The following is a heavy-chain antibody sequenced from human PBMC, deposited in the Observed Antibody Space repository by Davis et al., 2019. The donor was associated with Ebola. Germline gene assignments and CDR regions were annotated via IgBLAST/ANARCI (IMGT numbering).Heavy chain of an antibody. CDR2: ISAYNGNT. Sequence: AASVKVSCKASGYTFTSYAMHWVRQAPGQGLEWMGWISAYNGNTNYAQKLQGRVTMTTDTSTSTAYMELRSLRSDDTAVYYCAGRTYNLFDYWGQGTLVTVSS. CDR3: AGRTYNLFDY. D-gene: IGHD1-1*01. J-gene: IGHJ4*02. V-gene: IGHV1-18*01. CDR1: GYTFTSYA.